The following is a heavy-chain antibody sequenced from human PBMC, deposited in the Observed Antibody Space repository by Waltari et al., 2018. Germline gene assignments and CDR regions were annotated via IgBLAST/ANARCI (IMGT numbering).Heavy chain of an antibody. J-gene: IGHJ4*02. CDR2: ISSSGSTI. D-gene: IGHD1-1*01. V-gene: IGHV3-48*03. CDR1: VFTFGSYE. Sequence: VQLVVSVVGFVQPGGYLVLSGAGSVFTFGSYELNWARQAPGKGLEWVSYISSSGSTIYYADSVKGRFTISRDNAKNSLYLQMNSLRAEDTAVYYCATGTVGYLDDWGQGTLVTVSS. CDR3: ATGTVGYLDD.